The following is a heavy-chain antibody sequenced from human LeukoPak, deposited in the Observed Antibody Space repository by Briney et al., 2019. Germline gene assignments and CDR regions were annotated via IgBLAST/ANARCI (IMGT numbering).Heavy chain of an antibody. V-gene: IGHV3-23*01. CDR3: ARGIVGARDAFDI. CDR1: GFTFSSYA. CDR2: ISGSGDST. D-gene: IGHD1-26*01. Sequence: RGSLTLSCAASGFTFSSYAMSWVRQAPGKGLEWVSSISGSGDSTYYADSVKGRFTISRDNSKNTLYLQMNSLRAEDTAVYYCARGIVGARDAFDIWGQGTLVTVSS. J-gene: IGHJ3*02.